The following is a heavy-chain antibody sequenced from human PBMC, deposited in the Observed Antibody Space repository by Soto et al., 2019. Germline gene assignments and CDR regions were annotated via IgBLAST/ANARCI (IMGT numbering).Heavy chain of an antibody. Sequence: EVQLVESGGGLVQPGRSLRRSCAASGFIFDDFGMHWVRQAPGKGLEWVSGVTWNSGNIDYADSVKGRFTITRDNAKNSLYLQMNGLRGEDTALYYCAKDRYGSLEGGMDVWGQGTTVTVSS. CDR2: VTWNSGNI. CDR3: AKDRYGSLEGGMDV. CDR1: GFIFDDFG. V-gene: IGHV3-9*01. J-gene: IGHJ6*02. D-gene: IGHD1-26*01.